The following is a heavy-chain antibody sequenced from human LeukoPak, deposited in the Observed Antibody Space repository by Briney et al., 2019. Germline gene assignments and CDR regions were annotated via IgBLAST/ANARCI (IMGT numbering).Heavy chain of an antibody. CDR1: GFTFSSYE. D-gene: IGHD3-3*01. J-gene: IGHJ6*02. CDR3: ARGLLRFNGMDV. V-gene: IGHV3-48*03. Sequence: GGSLRLSCAASGFTFSSYEMNWVRQAPGKGLEWVSYISSSGSTIYYADSVKGRFTISRDNAKNSLYLQMNSLRAEDTAVYCCARGLLRFNGMDVWGQGTTVTVSS. CDR2: ISSSGSTI.